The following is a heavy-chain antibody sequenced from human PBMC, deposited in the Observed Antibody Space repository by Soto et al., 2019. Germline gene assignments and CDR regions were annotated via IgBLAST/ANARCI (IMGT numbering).Heavy chain of an antibody. CDR1: GFTFRSYA. CDR3: ARDRVSFWSGYSLDH. V-gene: IGHV3-30-3*01. D-gene: IGHD3-3*01. CDR2: ISYDESNK. J-gene: IGHJ4*02. Sequence: QVQLVESGGGVVQPGKSLRLSCAASGFTFRSYAMYWVRQAPGKGLEWVAVISYDESNKYYADSVKGRLTISRDNSKNTLYLQMNSPRTEDTAIYSCARDRVSFWSGYSLDHWGQGTLVTVSS.